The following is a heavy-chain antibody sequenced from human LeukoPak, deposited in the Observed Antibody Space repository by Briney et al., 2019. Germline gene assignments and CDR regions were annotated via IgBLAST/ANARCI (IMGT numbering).Heavy chain of an antibody. J-gene: IGHJ3*02. Sequence: GGSLRLSCAASGFTFSSYAMSWVRQAPGKGLEWVSAISGSGTNTYYADSVKGRFTISRDNSKNTLYLQMNSLRAEDTAVYYCARGGSYLSAFDIWGQGTMVTVSS. V-gene: IGHV3-23*01. D-gene: IGHD1-26*01. CDR3: ARGGSYLSAFDI. CDR2: ISGSGTNT. CDR1: GFTFSSYA.